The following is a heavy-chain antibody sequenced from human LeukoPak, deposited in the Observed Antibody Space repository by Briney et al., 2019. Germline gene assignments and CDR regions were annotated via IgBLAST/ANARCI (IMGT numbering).Heavy chain of an antibody. CDR1: GFTVSGNY. Sequence: GGSLRLSCAASGFTVSGNYMAWVRQAPGKGLEWVSVLYSSGTTHYADSVKGRFTISRDNSKNTLYLQMNSLRAEDTAVYYCARRADINYFYMDVWGQGALVTVSS. CDR2: LYSSGTT. CDR3: ARRADINYFYMDV. J-gene: IGHJ6*03. V-gene: IGHV3-66*02.